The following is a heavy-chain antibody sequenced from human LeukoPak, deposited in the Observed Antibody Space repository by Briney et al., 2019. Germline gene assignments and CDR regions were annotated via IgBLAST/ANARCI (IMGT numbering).Heavy chain of an antibody. V-gene: IGHV3-48*04. CDR1: GFTFRNYG. CDR3: ARVISSSDFDY. CDR2: ISSSGSTI. Sequence: PGGSLRLSCAASGFTFRNYGMSWVRQAPGKGLEWVSYISSSGSTIYYADSVKGRFTISRDNAKNSLYLQMNSLRAEDTAVYYCARVISSSDFDYWGQGTLVTVSS. J-gene: IGHJ4*02. D-gene: IGHD3-3*02.